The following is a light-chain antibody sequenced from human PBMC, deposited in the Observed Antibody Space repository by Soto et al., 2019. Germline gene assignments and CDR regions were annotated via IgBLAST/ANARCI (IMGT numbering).Light chain of an antibody. Sequence: AIQMTQSPSCLSASLGDRATITVRASQGIRNDLGWYQQKPGEAPKLLIYDASALPRGVSARFSGSGSGTKFTLTIASLQPDDFATYYCQQYETFSGTFGPGTKVDIK. CDR2: DAS. CDR3: QQYETFSGT. CDR1: QGIRND. V-gene: IGKV1-6*01. J-gene: IGKJ1*01.